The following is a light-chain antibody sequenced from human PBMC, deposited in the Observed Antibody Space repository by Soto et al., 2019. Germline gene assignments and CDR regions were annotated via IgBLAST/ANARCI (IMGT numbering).Light chain of an antibody. J-gene: IGKJ2*01. Sequence: DIQMTQSPSSLSASVGDRVTITCRASQGISSYLAWYQQKPGKVPKLLIYAASTLQSGVPSRFSGSRSRTDFTLTISSLQPEYVATYYCQKYNSAPYTFGQRTKLEIK. V-gene: IGKV1-27*01. CDR1: QGISSY. CDR3: QKYNSAPYT. CDR2: AAS.